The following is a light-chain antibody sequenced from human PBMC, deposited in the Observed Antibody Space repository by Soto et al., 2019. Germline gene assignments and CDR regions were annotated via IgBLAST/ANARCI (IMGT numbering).Light chain of an antibody. CDR1: QSISSY. CDR3: QQTYSTLDS. J-gene: IGKJ2*03. CDR2: AAS. Sequence: DIQMTQSPSSLSASVGDRVTITCRASQSISSYLNWYQQKPGKAPKLLIYAASRLQSGVPSRFSGSGSGTDFTLTISSLQPEDFATYYCQQTYSTLDSFGQGTKLEIK. V-gene: IGKV1-39*01.